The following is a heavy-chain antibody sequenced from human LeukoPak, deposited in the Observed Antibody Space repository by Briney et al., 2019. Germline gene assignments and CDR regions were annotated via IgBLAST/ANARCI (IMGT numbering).Heavy chain of an antibody. J-gene: IGHJ4*02. D-gene: IGHD2-15*01. CDR1: GLSVSTTY. Sequence: PGESLRLSCAASGLSVSTTYMTWVRQAPGKGLEWVSVIYSGGGTNYADSMKGRFRISRDNSKNTLYLQMNSLRAEDTAVYYCVGEDKYWGQGTLVTVSS. CDR2: IYSGGGT. CDR3: VGEDKY. V-gene: IGHV3-53*01.